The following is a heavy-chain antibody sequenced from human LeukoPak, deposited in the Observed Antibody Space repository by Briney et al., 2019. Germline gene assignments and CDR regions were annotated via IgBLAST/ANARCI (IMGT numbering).Heavy chain of an antibody. CDR3: ASCHCTNGVXYGECEYFQH. D-gene: IGHD2-8*01. V-gene: IGHV1-18*01. CDR2: ISPYNGNT. J-gene: IGHJ1*01. CDR1: GYTFTSYG. Sequence: ASVKVSCKASGYTFTSYGVIWVRQAPGQGLEWMGWISPYNGNTNYAQKLQGRVTMTTDTSTSTAYMELRSLRSDDTAVYYCASCHCTNGVXYGECEYFQHWGQGTLVTVSS.